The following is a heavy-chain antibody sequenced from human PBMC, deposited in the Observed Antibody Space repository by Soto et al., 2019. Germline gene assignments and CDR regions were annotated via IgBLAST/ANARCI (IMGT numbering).Heavy chain of an antibody. Sequence: SETLSLTCTVSGGSISSSSYYWGWIRQPPGKGLEWIGSIYYSGSTYYNPSLKSRVTISVDTSKNQFSLKLSSVTAADTAVYYCASTAKNIAVLWYFDYWGQGTLVTVSS. CDR3: ASTAKNIAVLWYFDY. D-gene: IGHD6-19*01. CDR1: GGSISSSSYY. CDR2: IYYSGST. J-gene: IGHJ4*02. V-gene: IGHV4-39*01.